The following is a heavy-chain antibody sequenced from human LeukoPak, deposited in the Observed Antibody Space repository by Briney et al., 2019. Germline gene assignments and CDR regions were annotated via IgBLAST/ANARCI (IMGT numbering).Heavy chain of an antibody. V-gene: IGHV1-2*06. CDR3: ARATSGIVGAPTDY. CDR2: INPNIGGT. CDR1: GYTFTSHY. Sequence: ASVKVSCKATGYTFTSHYMHWVRQAPGQGLEWMGRINPNIGGTNFAQKFQGRVTMTRDTSISTAYMELSRLRSDDTAVYYCARATSGIVGAPTDYWGQGTLVTVTS. D-gene: IGHD1-26*01. J-gene: IGHJ4*02.